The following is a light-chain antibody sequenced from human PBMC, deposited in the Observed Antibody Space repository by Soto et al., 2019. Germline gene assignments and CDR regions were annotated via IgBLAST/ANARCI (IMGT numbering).Light chain of an antibody. J-gene: IGKJ1*01. Sequence: EIVMTQSPATLSVSPGERATLSCRASQSVSSNLAWYQQKPGQAPRLLIYGASPTATVIPASFIGSGSGTEFSLTISSLLSEDFAVYYCQQYNNWPWTFGQGTKVDIK. CDR1: QSVSSN. V-gene: IGKV3-15*01. CDR2: GAS. CDR3: QQYNNWPWT.